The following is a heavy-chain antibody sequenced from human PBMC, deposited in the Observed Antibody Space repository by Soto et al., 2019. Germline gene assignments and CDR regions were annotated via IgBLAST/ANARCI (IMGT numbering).Heavy chain of an antibody. D-gene: IGHD6-6*01. CDR3: ARDSSSSVYYYGMDV. J-gene: IGHJ6*02. V-gene: IGHV4-31*03. Sequence: PSETLSLTCTVSGGSISSGGYYWSWIRQHPGKGLEWIGYIYYSGSTYYNPSLKSRVTISVETSKNQFSLKLSSVTAADTAVYYCARDSSSSVYYYGMDVWGQGTTVTVS. CDR2: IYYSGST. CDR1: GGSISSGGYY.